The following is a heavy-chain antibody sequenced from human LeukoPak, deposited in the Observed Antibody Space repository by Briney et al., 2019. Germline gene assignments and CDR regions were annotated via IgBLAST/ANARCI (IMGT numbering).Heavy chain of an antibody. V-gene: IGHV4-34*01. CDR3: ASTNRDGYNSSDY. D-gene: IGHD5-12*01. Sequence: SETLSLTCAVYGGSFSGYYWSWIRQPPGKGLEWIGEINHSGSTNCNPSLKSRVTISVDTSKNQFSLKLSSVTAADTAVYYCASTNRDGYNSSDYWGQGTLVTVSS. CDR1: GGSFSGYY. J-gene: IGHJ4*02. CDR2: INHSGST.